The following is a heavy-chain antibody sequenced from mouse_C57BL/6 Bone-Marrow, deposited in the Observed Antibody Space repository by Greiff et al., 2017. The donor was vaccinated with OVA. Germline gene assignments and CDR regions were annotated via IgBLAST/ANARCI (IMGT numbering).Heavy chain of an antibody. CDR1: GYTFTDYY. D-gene: IGHD1-1*01. V-gene: IGHV1-26*01. CDR3: ARRITTVVAQGFDY. CDR2: INPNNGGT. Sequence: EVQLQQSGPELVKPGASVKISCKASGYTFTDYYMNWVKQSHGKSLEWIGDINPNNGGTSYNQKFKGKATLTVDKSSSTAYMELRSLTSEDSAVYYCARRITTVVAQGFDYWGQGTTLTVSS. J-gene: IGHJ2*01.